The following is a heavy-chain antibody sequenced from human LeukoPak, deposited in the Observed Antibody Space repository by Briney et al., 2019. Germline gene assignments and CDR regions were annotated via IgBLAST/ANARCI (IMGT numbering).Heavy chain of an antibody. D-gene: IGHD3-10*01. CDR3: ARGLLLWFGELYDAFDI. CDR1: GVSFSGYY. Sequence: PSETLSLTCAVYGVSFSGYYWSWLRQPPGKGLEWIGEINHSGSTNYNPSLKSRVTISVDTSKNQFSLKLSSVTAADTAVYYCARGLLLWFGELYDAFDIWGQGTMVTVSS. CDR2: INHSGST. J-gene: IGHJ3*02. V-gene: IGHV4-34*01.